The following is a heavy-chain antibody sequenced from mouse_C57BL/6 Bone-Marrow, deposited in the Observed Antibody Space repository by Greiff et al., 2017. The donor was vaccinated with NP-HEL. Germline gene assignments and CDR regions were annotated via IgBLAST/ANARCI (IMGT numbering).Heavy chain of an antibody. CDR2: IDPENGDT. V-gene: IGHV14-4*01. D-gene: IGHD1-1*02. Sequence: VQLQQSGAELVRPGASVKLSCTASGFNIKDDYMHWVKQRPEQGLEWIGWIDPENGDTEYASKFQGKATITAATSSNTAYLQLSSLTSEDTAVYYCTHYGHGYWGQGTTLTVSS. J-gene: IGHJ2*01. CDR1: GFNIKDDY. CDR3: THYGHGY.